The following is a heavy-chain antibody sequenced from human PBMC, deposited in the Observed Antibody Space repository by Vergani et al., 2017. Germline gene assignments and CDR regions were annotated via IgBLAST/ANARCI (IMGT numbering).Heavy chain of an antibody. CDR2: VNFVTGAA. J-gene: IGHJ4*02. Sequence: QVQLVQSGAAVKKPGASAKVSCTASGYIFKNYYMHWLRLAPGQGFQWMGVVNFVTGAATSPQKFEGRITMTRDTSTATFYMDLSSLKYEDTAIYYCARSIGYXTSGSCRPYYFDLWGQGTLVIVSS. CDR3: ARSIGYXTSGSCRPYYFDL. D-gene: IGHD2-15*01. CDR1: GYIFKNYY. V-gene: IGHV1-46*02.